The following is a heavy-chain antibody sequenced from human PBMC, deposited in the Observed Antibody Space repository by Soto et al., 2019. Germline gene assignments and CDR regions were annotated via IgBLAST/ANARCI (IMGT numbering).Heavy chain of an antibody. J-gene: IGHJ6*03. CDR1: GFTFDDYA. CDR3: AKDRNRLLWFGDYLYMDV. V-gene: IGHV3-9*01. CDR2: IAWNSGRE. Sequence: EVQLVESGGGLVQPGRSLRLSCAASGFTFDDYAMHWVRQVPGKGLEWVSGIAWNSGREGYADSVKGRFTISRDNARKLLYLQMNSLRAEDTALDYCAKDRNRLLWFGDYLYMDVWGKGTTVTVSS. D-gene: IGHD3-10*01.